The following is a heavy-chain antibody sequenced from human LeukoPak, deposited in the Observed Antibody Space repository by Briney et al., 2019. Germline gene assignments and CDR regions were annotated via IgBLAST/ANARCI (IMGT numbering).Heavy chain of an antibody. CDR1: GFTFSYYA. D-gene: IGHD3-22*01. Sequence: PGGSLRLSCAASGFTFSYYAMSWVRQAPGKGLEWVSVISDSGTDTSYADSGRGRFTISRDNSKNTLYLQMNSLRAEDTAVYYCARDYYDSSGYIPLGYWGQGTLVTVSS. J-gene: IGHJ4*02. CDR3: ARDYYDSSGYIPLGY. CDR2: ISDSGTDT. V-gene: IGHV3-23*01.